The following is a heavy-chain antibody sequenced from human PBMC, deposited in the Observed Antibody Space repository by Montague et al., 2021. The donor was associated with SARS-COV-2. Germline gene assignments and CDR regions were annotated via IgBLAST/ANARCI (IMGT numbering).Heavy chain of an antibody. Sequence: SLRLSFAASGFAFSSSCMRWVRQSPGKGLEWVAIMKYDGSEKYYVDSVKGRFTISRDNARRTVFLQMNSLRAEDTAVYFCARDTNGSVGNIGSFWGRGTLVSVSS. CDR1: GFAFSSSC. V-gene: IGHV3-7*01. J-gene: IGHJ4*03. CDR3: ARDTNGSVGNIGSF. CDR2: MKYDGSEK. D-gene: IGHD2-8*01.